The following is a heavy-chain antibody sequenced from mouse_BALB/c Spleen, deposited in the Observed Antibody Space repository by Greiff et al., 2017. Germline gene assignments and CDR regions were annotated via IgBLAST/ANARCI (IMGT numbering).Heavy chain of an antibody. CDR2: IRNKANGYTT. CDR1: GFTFTDYY. CDR3: ARPLYYGSSFDY. J-gene: IGHJ2*01. D-gene: IGHD1-1*01. V-gene: IGHV7-3*02. Sequence: DVKLQESGGGLVQPGGSLRLSCATSGFTFTDYYMSWVRQPPGKALEWLGFIRNKANGYTTEYSASVKGRFTISRDNSQSILYLQMNTLRAEDSATYYCARPLYYGSSFDYWGQGTTLTVSS.